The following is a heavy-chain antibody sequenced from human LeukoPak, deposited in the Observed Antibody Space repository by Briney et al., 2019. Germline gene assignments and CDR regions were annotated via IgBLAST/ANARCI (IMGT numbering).Heavy chain of an antibody. CDR1: GGTFSSYA. V-gene: IGHV1-69*01. J-gene: IGHJ3*02. CDR3: ARDLYYYGSGRSPSSYDAFDI. Sequence: SVKVSCKASGGTFSSYAISWVRQSPGQGLEWMGGIIPVFGTANYAQKFQGRVTITADESTSTAYMELSSLRSEDTAVYYCARDLYYYGSGRSPSSYDAFDIWGQGTMVTVSS. CDR2: IIPVFGTA. D-gene: IGHD3-10*01.